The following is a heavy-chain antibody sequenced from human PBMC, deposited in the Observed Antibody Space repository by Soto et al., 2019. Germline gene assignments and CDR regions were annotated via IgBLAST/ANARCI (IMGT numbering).Heavy chain of an antibody. D-gene: IGHD2-2*01. V-gene: IGHV5-51*01. J-gene: IGHJ4*02. Sequence: GESLKISCEASGYSFTNYWLGWVRQMPGKGLEWMGIIYPGDSDTRYSPSFQGQVTISADKSTTTAYLQWSSLKASDTAIYYCVRLVVPGTADYFDYWGQGTVVTVSS. CDR1: GYSFTNYW. CDR3: VRLVVPGTADYFDY. CDR2: IYPGDSDT.